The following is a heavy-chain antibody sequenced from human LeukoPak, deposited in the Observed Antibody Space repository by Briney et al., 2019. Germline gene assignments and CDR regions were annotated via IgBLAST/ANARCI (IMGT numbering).Heavy chain of an antibody. J-gene: IGHJ4*02. CDR1: GYSFSSYW. CDR2: IYPGASDT. Sequence: GESLKISCKVSGYSFSSYWIGWVRQMPGKGLEWMGIIYPGASDTRYSPSFQGQVTIPADKSISTAYLQWSSLKASDTAMYYCARRGYGDFVYYFDYWGQGTLVTVSS. V-gene: IGHV5-51*01. D-gene: IGHD4-17*01. CDR3: ARRGYGDFVYYFDY.